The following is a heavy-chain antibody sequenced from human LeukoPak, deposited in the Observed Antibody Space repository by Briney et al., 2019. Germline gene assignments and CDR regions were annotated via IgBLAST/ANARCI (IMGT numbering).Heavy chain of an antibody. CDR1: GFTFSSYA. D-gene: IGHD6-13*01. Sequence: GGSLRLSCAASGFTFSSYAMHWVRQAPGKGLEWVAVISYDGSNKYYADSVKGRFTISRDNSKNTLYLQMNSLRAEDTAVYYRARDSSDHSIAAALDYWGQGTLVTVSS. CDR3: ARDSSDHSIAAALDY. V-gene: IGHV3-30*04. J-gene: IGHJ4*02. CDR2: ISYDGSNK.